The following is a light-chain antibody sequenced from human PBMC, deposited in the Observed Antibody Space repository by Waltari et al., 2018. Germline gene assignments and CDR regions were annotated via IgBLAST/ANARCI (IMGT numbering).Light chain of an antibody. V-gene: IGKV3-15*01. J-gene: IGKJ1*01. CDR1: QSVSSN. Sequence: EIVMTQSPATLSVSPGERATLSCRASQSVSSNLAWYQQIPGQAPRILIYGASTRATGIPARFTGSGSGTEFTLTISSMQSEDIAVYYCQQYNNWPGTFGQGTKVEIK. CDR2: GAS. CDR3: QQYNNWPGT.